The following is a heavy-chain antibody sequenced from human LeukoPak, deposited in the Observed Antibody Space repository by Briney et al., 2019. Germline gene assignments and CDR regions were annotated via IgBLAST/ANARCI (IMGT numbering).Heavy chain of an antibody. CDR2: ISGSGGST. D-gene: IGHD2-2*01. J-gene: IGHJ4*02. CDR1: GFTFSSYA. CDR3: AKDFAEDCSSSSCYLEWGFPAGGFDY. Sequence: GGSLRLSCAASGFTFSSYAVSWVRQAPGKGLEWVSAISGSGGSTYYADSVKGRFTISRDSSKNTLYLQMNSLRAEDTAVYYCAKDFAEDCSSSSCYLEWGFPAGGFDYWGQGTLVTVSS. V-gene: IGHV3-23*01.